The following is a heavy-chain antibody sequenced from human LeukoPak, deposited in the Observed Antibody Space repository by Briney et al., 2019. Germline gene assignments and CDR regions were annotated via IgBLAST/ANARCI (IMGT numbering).Heavy chain of an antibody. D-gene: IGHD5-18*01. J-gene: IGHJ6*03. CDR3: ARVNSYSMSSYYYNMDV. CDR2: ISYDGSNK. V-gene: IGHV3-30*04. Sequence: GGSLRLSCTGSGFTFSSHGIHWVRQAPGKGLEWVAVISYDGSNKYYADSVKGRFTISRYNSKNRVYVQMNSLRTEDTAVYYCARVNSYSMSSYYYNMDVCGIGTTVTVSS. CDR1: GFTFSSHG.